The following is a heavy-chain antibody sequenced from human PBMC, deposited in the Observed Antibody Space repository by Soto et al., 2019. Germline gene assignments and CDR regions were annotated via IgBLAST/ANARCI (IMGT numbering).Heavy chain of an antibody. J-gene: IGHJ4*02. V-gene: IGHV3-49*03. CDR3: TRRQYLDY. CDR2: IRSKSFGGTT. Sequence: EVQLVESGGGLVQPGRSLRLSCTASGFTFGEYAMSWFREPPGKGLEWVGYIRSKSFGGTTEYAASVKGRFTISRDDSKSIAYLQMDSLETEDTAVYYCTRRQYLDYWGQGILVTVSS. CDR1: GFTFGEYA.